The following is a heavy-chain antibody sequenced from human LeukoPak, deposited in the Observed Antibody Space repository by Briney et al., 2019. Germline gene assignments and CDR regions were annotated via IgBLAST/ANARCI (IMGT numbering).Heavy chain of an antibody. CDR3: ARDQIRHDSSGYYYAY. J-gene: IGHJ4*02. CDR1: GFTFSSYW. V-gene: IGHV3-7*01. Sequence: GSLRLSCAASGFTFSSYWMSWVRQAPGKGLEWVANIKQDGSEKYYVDSVKGRFTIFRDNAKNSLYLQMNSLRAEDTAVYYCARDQIRHDSSGYYYAYWGQGTLVTVSS. CDR2: IKQDGSEK. D-gene: IGHD3-22*01.